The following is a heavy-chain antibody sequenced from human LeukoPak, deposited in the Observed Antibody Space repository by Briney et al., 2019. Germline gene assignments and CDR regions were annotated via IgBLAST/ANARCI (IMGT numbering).Heavy chain of an antibody. Sequence: SGTLSLTCAVSGGSISSSNWWSWVRQPPGKGLEWIGEIYHSGSTNYNPSLKGRVTISVDTSKNQFSLKLSSVTAADTAVYYCARSNSYSGYDLDYWGQGTLVTVSS. D-gene: IGHD5-12*01. CDR1: GGSISSSNW. CDR3: ARSNSYSGYDLDY. V-gene: IGHV4-4*02. CDR2: IYHSGST. J-gene: IGHJ4*02.